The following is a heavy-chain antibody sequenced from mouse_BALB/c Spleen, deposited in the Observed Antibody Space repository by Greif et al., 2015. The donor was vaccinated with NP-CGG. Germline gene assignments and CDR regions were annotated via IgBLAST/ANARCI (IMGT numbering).Heavy chain of an antibody. CDR3: AIYDGYCYYAMDY. CDR1: GYTFTSYW. V-gene: IGHV1S81*02. Sequence: QVQLQQSGAELVKPGASVKLSCKASGYTFTSYWMHWVKQRPGQGLEWIGEINPSSGRTNYNEKFKSKATLTVDKSSSTAYMQLSSLTSEDSAVYYCAIYDGYCYYAMDYWGQGTSVTVSS. CDR2: INPSSGRT. J-gene: IGHJ4*01. D-gene: IGHD2-3*01.